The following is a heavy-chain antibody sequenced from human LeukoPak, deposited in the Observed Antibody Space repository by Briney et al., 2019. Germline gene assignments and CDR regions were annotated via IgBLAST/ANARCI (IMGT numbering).Heavy chain of an antibody. CDR1: GYTFTSYG. V-gene: IGHV1-18*01. J-gene: IGHJ6*02. CDR3: ARGEYSSGWYLVLPYYYYGMDV. D-gene: IGHD6-19*01. Sequence: ASVKVSCKASGYTFTSYGISWVRQAPGQGLEWMGWISAYNGNTNYAQKLQGRVTMTTDTSTSTAYMELRSLRSDDTAVYYCARGEYSSGWYLVLPYYYYGMDVWGQGTTVTVSS. CDR2: ISAYNGNT.